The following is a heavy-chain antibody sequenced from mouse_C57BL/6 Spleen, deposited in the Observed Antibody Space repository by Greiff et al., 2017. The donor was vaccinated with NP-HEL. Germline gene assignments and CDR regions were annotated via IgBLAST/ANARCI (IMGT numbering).Heavy chain of an antibody. CDR2: IDPSDSET. Sequence: VQLQQSGAELVRPGSSVKLSCKASGYTFTSYWMHWVKQRPIQGLEWIGNIDPSDSETHYNQKFKDKATLTVDKSSSTAYMQLSSLTSEDSAVYYCARGIYYGNYVDYWGQSTTLTVSS. J-gene: IGHJ2*01. V-gene: IGHV1-52*01. CDR1: GYTFTSYW. D-gene: IGHD2-1*01. CDR3: ARGIYYGNYVDY.